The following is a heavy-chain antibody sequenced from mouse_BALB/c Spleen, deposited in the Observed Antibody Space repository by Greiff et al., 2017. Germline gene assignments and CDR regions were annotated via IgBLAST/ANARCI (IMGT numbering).Heavy chain of an antibody. CDR1: GFSFSSYA. Sequence: EVQRVESGGGLVKPGGSLTLSCAASGFSFSSYAMSWVRQSPEKRLEWVAEISSGGSYTYYPATVTGRFTISRDNAKNPLYLEMSMLRSEDTAMYYGARDDYGSSFDYWGQGTTLTVSA. CDR3: ARDDYGSSFDY. CDR2: ISSGGSYT. J-gene: IGHJ2*01. D-gene: IGHD1-1*01. V-gene: IGHV5-9-4*01.